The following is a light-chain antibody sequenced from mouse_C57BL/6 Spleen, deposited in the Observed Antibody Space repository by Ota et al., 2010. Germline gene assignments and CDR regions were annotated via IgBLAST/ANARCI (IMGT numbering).Light chain of an antibody. V-gene: IGKV6-25*01. Sequence: DIXMTQSHKFMSTSVGDRVSITCKASQDVGTAVAWYQQKPGQSPKLLIYWASTRHTGVPDRFTGSGSGTDFTLTISSVQAEDLAVYYCQNDYSYPLTFGAGTKLELK. CDR1: QDVGTA. CDR3: QNDYSYPLT. CDR2: WAS. J-gene: IGKJ5*01.